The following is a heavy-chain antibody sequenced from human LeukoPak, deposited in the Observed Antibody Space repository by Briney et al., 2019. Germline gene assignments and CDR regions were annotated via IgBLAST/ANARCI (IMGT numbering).Heavy chain of an antibody. CDR3: ARVWWYGGNSGGATGAFDI. V-gene: IGHV4-34*01. CDR1: GGSFSGYY. D-gene: IGHD4-23*01. CDR2: INHSGST. J-gene: IGHJ3*02. Sequence: PSETLSLTCAVYGGSFSGYYWSWIRQPPGKGLEWIGEINHSGSTNYNPSLKSRVTISVDTSKNQFSLKLSSVTAADTAVYYCARVWWYGGNSGGATGAFDIWGQGTMVTVSS.